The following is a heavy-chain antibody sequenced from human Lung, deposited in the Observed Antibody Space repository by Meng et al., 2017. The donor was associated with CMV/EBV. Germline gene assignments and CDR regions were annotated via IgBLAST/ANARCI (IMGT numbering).Heavy chain of an antibody. CDR1: GSTLSSYW. CDR2: IKSKTDGGIT. V-gene: IGHV3-15*01. D-gene: IGHD3-16*01. J-gene: IGHJ4*02. CDR3: TTGFLWGGPYDY. Sequence: GGLXRPSCAASGSTLSSYWMSWVRQAPGKGLEWVGRIKSKTDGGITDYAAPVKGRFTILRDDSKNTLYLQMNSLKTEDTAVYYCTTGFLWGGPYDYWCQGTLVTVSS.